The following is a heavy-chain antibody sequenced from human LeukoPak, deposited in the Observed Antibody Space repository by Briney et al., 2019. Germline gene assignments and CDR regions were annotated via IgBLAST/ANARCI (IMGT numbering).Heavy chain of an antibody. V-gene: IGHV3-21*01. CDR3: ARDPRAYYDFWSGYYGVWFDP. CDR2: ISSSSSYI. Sequence: PGGSLRLSCAASGFTFSSYSMSWVRQAPGKGLEWVSSISSSSSYIYYADSVKGRFTISRDNAKNSLYLQMNSLRAEDTAVYYCARDPRAYYDFWSGYYGVWFDPWGQGTLVTVSS. CDR1: GFTFSSYS. D-gene: IGHD3-3*01. J-gene: IGHJ5*02.